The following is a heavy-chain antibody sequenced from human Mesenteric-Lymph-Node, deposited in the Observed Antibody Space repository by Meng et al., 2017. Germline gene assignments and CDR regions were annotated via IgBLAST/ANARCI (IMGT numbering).Heavy chain of an antibody. CDR3: ARSLDTSGHAYFDY. D-gene: IGHD3-22*01. V-gene: IGHV1-46*01. Sequence: QVQLVQSGAEVKKPGASVRVSCKASGYTFTSYYIYWVRQAPGQGLEWMGIIDSGSGYTSYAQKFRGRVTMTRDTSTNTVYMELSSLRFEDTAVFYCARSLDTSGHAYFDYWGQGTLVTVSS. CDR1: GYTFTSYY. CDR2: IDSGSGYT. J-gene: IGHJ4*02.